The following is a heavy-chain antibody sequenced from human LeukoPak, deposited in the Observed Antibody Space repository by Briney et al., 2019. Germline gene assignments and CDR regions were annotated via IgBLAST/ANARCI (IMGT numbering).Heavy chain of an antibody. J-gene: IGHJ5*02. Sequence: SETLSLTCTVSGGSISSYYWSWIRQPPGKGLEWIGYIYYSGSPNYNPSLRSRVTISLDTSENQFSLKLSSVTAADTAVYYCARHYYGSAFDPWGQGTLVTVSS. V-gene: IGHV4-59*01. CDR1: GGSISSYY. CDR3: ARHYYGSAFDP. D-gene: IGHD3-10*01. CDR2: IYYSGSP.